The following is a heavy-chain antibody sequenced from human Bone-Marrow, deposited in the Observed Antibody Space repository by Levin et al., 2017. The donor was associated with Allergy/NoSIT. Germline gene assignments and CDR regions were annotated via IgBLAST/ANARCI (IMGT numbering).Heavy chain of an antibody. J-gene: IGHJ4*02. CDR2: INGDGSTT. Sequence: LSLTCAASGFTFSAYWMHWVRQLPGKGLVWVSHINGDGSTTTYADSVKGRFTISRDNAKNTLYLQMNSLRAEDTAVYYCARVSSAYDFWSGYYSPFDHWGQGNLVTVSS. D-gene: IGHD3-3*01. CDR3: ARVSSAYDFWSGYYSPFDH. V-gene: IGHV3-74*01. CDR1: GFTFSAYW.